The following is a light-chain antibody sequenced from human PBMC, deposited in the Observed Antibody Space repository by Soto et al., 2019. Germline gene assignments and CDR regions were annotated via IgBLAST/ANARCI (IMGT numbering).Light chain of an antibody. CDR2: GAS. CDR3: QQYGSSPWT. Sequence: EIVLTHSPGTLSLSPVERATLSCSSSQSVSSSYLAWYQQKPGQAPRLLIYGASSRATGIPDRFSGSGSGTNFTLTISRLEPEDFAVYYCQQYGSSPWTFGQGTKV. CDR1: QSVSSSY. V-gene: IGKV3-20*01. J-gene: IGKJ1*01.